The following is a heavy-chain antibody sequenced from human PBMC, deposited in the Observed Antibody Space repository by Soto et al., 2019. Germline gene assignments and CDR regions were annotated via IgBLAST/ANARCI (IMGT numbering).Heavy chain of an antibody. V-gene: IGHV3-23*01. CDR1: GFTFSSYA. J-gene: IGHJ4*02. Sequence: EGQLLESGGGLVQPGGSLRLSCAASGFTFSSYAMSWVRQAPGKGLEWVSAISGSGGSTYYADSVKGRFPISRDTSKNPLYLQMNSLRAEDTAVYYCAKDRWGWLRHDVVYWGQGTLVTVSS. D-gene: IGHD5-12*01. CDR2: ISGSGGST. CDR3: AKDRWGWLRHDVVY.